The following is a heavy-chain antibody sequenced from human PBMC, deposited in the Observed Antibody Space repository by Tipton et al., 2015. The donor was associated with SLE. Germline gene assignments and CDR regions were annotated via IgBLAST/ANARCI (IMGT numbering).Heavy chain of an antibody. J-gene: IGHJ6*03. D-gene: IGHD1/OR15-1a*01. CDR3: VRGEEQNYYYTDV. CDR1: GGSVSSRTYY. Sequence: LRLSCTVSGGSVSSRTYYWGWIRQPPGKGLEWIGSIYYSGSVYSHPSLKSRVTISVETYTNQFSLKLSSVTAADSAVYYCVRGEEQNYYYTDVWGKGTAVIVSS. CDR2: IYYSGSV. V-gene: IGHV4-39*07.